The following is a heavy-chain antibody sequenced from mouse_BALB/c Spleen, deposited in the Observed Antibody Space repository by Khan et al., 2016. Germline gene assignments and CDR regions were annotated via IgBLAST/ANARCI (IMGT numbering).Heavy chain of an antibody. J-gene: IGHJ2*01. D-gene: IGHD2-1*01. CDR2: INPYNDGT. Sequence: VQLQQSGPELVKPGASVKMSCKAAGYTFTSYVMHWVKQKPGQGLEWIGYINPYNDGTTYNEKFKGKATLPLEKSSSTAYMELSSLTSEDSAVYYCAIRDYGNYVGYFDYWGQGTTLTVSS. CDR1: GYTFTSYV. V-gene: IGHV1S136*01. CDR3: AIRDYGNYVGYFDY.